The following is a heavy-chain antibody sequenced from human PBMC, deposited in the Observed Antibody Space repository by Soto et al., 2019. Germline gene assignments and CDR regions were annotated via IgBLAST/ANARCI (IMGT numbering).Heavy chain of an antibody. Sequence: HVQLVQSGGEVKKPGASVKVSCKPSGYTFTNYVISWVRQAPGQGLEYMGWISPFNGHTKYAQKFQGRVTLTTETSTSTAYMELRSLINDDTAVYYCARDAGSGSYLAYWGQGTLVSVSS. V-gene: IGHV1-18*01. CDR2: ISPFNGHT. D-gene: IGHD1-26*01. CDR3: ARDAGSGSYLAY. CDR1: GYTFTNYV. J-gene: IGHJ4*02.